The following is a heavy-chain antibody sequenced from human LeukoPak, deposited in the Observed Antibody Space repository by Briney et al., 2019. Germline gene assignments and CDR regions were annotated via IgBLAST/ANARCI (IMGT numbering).Heavy chain of an antibody. Sequence: GGSLRLSCAASGFTFSSAWMSWVRQAPGKGLECVARIKNKLAGEAEDYAAAVQGRFTISRDDSKNMMYLQMNSLNTEDTAVYYCAADVPEPLAQIDFWGRGTLVIVSS. CDR1: GFTFSSAW. J-gene: IGHJ4*02. CDR2: IKNKLAGEAE. V-gene: IGHV3-15*01. D-gene: IGHD1-14*01. CDR3: AADVPEPLAQIDF.